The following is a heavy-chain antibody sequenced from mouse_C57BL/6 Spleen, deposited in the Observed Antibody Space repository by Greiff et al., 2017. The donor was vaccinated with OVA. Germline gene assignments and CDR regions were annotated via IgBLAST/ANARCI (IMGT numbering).Heavy chain of an antibody. CDR3: AKGGSSYAMDY. CDR2: IWRGGST. CDR1: GFSLTSYG. J-gene: IGHJ4*01. V-gene: IGHV2-5*01. Sequence: VKVEESGPGLVQPSQSLSITCTVSGFSLTSYGVHWVRQSPGKGLEWLGVIWRGGSTDYNAAFMSRLSITKDNSKSQVFFKMNSLQADDTAIYYCAKGGSSYAMDYWGQGTSVTVSS. D-gene: IGHD1-1*01.